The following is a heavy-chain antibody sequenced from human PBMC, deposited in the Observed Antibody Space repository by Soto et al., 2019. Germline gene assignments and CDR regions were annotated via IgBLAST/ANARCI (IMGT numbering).Heavy chain of an antibody. Sequence: VGSLRLSCAASGFTFSTYGMHWVRQAPGKGLEWLAIIWYDGTNKFYADSVKGRFTVSRDNYKNTLYLQMNGLRAEDTAVYYCATDGPRIAVAGTYPDHWGQGTLVTVSS. V-gene: IGHV3-33*01. J-gene: IGHJ4*02. D-gene: IGHD6-19*01. CDR2: IWYDGTNK. CDR3: ATDGPRIAVAGTYPDH. CDR1: GFTFSTYG.